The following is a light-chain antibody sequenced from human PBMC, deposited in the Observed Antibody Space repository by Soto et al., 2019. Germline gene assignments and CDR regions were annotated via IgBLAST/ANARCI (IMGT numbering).Light chain of an antibody. V-gene: IGLV1-40*01. CDR1: SSNIGGGYV. J-gene: IGLJ3*02. CDR2: GNS. Sequence: QSVLTQPPSVSGSPGQRVTISCTGSSSNIGGGYVVHWYQQLPGTAPKLIIYGNSNRPSGVPDRFSGSKSGTSSSLAITGLHAEDEDDYYCQSNDSSMSGSVFGGGTKLTVL. CDR3: QSNDSSMSGSV.